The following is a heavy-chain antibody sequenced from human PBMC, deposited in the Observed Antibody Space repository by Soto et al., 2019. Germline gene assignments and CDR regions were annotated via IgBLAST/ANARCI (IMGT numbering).Heavy chain of an antibody. CDR2: INSDGSST. CDR1: GFSFSSYW. Sequence: GGSLRLSCAASGFSFSSYWMHWVRQAPGKGLVWVSHINSDGSSTTYADSVKGRITISRDNAKNTLYLQMNSLRAEDTAVYYCARGGSYGSGSYYKPQLNYYMDVWGKGTPVTVSS. CDR3: ARGGSYGSGSYYKPQLNYYMDV. V-gene: IGHV3-74*01. D-gene: IGHD3-10*01. J-gene: IGHJ6*03.